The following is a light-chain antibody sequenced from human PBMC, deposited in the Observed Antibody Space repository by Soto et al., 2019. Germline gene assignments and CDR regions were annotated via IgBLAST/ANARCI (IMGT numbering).Light chain of an antibody. CDR2: DAS. Sequence: EIVLTQSPATLSLSPGERATLSCRASQSVSSPLAWYQQKPGQAPRLLIYDASSRATGIPARFSGSGSGTDFTLTISSLEPEDFAVYYCQQRTNWPSFGPGTKVDIK. CDR3: QQRTNWPS. CDR1: QSVSSP. V-gene: IGKV3-11*01. J-gene: IGKJ3*01.